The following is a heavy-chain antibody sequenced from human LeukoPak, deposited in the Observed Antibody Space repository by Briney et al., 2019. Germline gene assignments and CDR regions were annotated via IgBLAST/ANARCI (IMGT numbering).Heavy chain of an antibody. V-gene: IGHV4-34*01. D-gene: IGHD4-17*01. J-gene: IGHJ5*02. CDR1: GGSFSGYY. Sequence: PETLSHSSAVYGGSFSGYYWSWIRQPPGKGLEWIGEINHSGSTNYNPSLKSRHRIAVDTSKNQFSLKLSSVTAADTAVYYCARPRKRTTTVTTRLNWFDPWGQGTLATVSS. CDR2: INHSGST. CDR3: ARPRKRTTTVTTRLNWFDP.